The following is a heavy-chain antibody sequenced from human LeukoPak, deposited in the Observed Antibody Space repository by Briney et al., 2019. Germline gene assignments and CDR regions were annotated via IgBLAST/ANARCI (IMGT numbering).Heavy chain of an antibody. D-gene: IGHD5-12*01. Sequence: PGGSLRLSCAASGINFSTQEMAWVRQAPGKGLEWVSYISKDGRTIYYADSVRGRFTISRDNTRNSLFLQLSSLSADDTAFYYCARGSYTGFDLYFDSWGQGTLVTISS. CDR3: ARGSYTGFDLYFDS. CDR1: GINFSTQE. J-gene: IGHJ4*02. V-gene: IGHV3-48*03. CDR2: ISKDGRTI.